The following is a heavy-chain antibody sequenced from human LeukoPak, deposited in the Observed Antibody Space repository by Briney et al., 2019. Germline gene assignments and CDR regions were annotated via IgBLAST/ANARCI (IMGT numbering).Heavy chain of an antibody. CDR1: GGSISSGGYY. CDR2: IYYSGST. V-gene: IGHV4-31*03. D-gene: IGHD6-19*01. Sequence: SETLSLTCTVSGGSISSGGYYWSWIRQHPGKGLEWIGYIYYSGSTYYNPSLKSRVTISVDTSKNQFSLKLSSVTAADTAVYYCARQGASSGWYLGYFDYWGQGTLVTVSS. CDR3: ARQGASSGWYLGYFDY. J-gene: IGHJ4*02.